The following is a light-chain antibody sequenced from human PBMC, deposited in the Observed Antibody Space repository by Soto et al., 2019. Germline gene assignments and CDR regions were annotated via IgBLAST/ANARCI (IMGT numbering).Light chain of an antibody. CDR3: QQYATSPHT. V-gene: IGKV3-20*01. CDR2: GAS. J-gene: IGKJ2*01. Sequence: EIVLTQSPGTLSLSPGESATLSCRASQSVSSSQVAWYQQKPGQAPGLLIYGASSRATGIPDRFSGVGSETDFTLTISRLEPEDFAVYYCQQYATSPHTFGQGTKLEIK. CDR1: QSVSSSQ.